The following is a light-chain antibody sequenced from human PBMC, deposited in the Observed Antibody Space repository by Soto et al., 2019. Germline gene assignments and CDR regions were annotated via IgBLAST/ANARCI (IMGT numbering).Light chain of an antibody. Sequence: EIVLTQSPATLSLSPGERATLSCRASQSVNSYLAWYQQKPGQAPRLLIYDASNRATGIPARFRGSGSGTDFTLTISGLEPEAFAVYYCQQRSNWPLTFGGGTKVEIK. CDR2: DAS. CDR1: QSVNSY. CDR3: QQRSNWPLT. J-gene: IGKJ4*01. V-gene: IGKV3-11*01.